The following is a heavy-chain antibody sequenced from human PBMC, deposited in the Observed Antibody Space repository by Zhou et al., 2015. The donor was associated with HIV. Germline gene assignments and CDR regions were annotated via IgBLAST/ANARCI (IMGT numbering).Heavy chain of an antibody. CDR1: GGTFSSYA. D-gene: IGHD2-15*01. V-gene: IGHV1-69*12. CDR2: IIPIFGTA. J-gene: IGHJ4*02. CDR3: ASHYCSGGSCGALPWDY. Sequence: QVQLVQSGAEVKKPGSSVKVSCKASGGTFSSYAISWVRQAPGQGLEWMGGIIPIFGTANYAQKFQGRVTITADESTSTAYMELSSLRSEDTAVYYCASHYCSGGSCGALPWDYWGQGTLVTVSS.